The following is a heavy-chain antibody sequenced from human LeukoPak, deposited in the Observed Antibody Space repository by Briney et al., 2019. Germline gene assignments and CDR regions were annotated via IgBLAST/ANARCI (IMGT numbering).Heavy chain of an antibody. Sequence: GGSLRLSCAVSEFTVSSNHMSWVRQPPGKGLEWVSTIYTGGNTYFADSVKGRFTISGDNPKNTVYLQMNSLRAEDTAVYYCVREFSGSYYFDSWGQGALVTVSS. CDR1: EFTVSSNH. J-gene: IGHJ4*02. CDR3: VREFSGSYYFDS. D-gene: IGHD1-26*01. V-gene: IGHV3-53*01. CDR2: IYTGGNT.